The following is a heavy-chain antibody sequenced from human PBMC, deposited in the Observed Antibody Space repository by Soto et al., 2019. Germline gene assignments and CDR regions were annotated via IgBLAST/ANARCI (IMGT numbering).Heavy chain of an antibody. V-gene: IGHV4-59*01. CDR3: ARTPAAIPGYYYYYMDV. Sequence: SETLSLTCTVSGGSISSYYWSWIRQPPGKGLEWIGYIYYSGSTNYNPSLKSRVTISVDTSKNQFSLKLSSVTAADTAVYYCARTPAAIPGYYYYYMDVWGKGTTVTVSS. CDR2: IYYSGST. CDR1: GGSISSYY. J-gene: IGHJ6*03. D-gene: IGHD2-2*01.